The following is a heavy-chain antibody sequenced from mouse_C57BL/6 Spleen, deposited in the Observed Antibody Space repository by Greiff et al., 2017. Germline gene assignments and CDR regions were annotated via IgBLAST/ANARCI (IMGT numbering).Heavy chain of an antibody. J-gene: IGHJ3*01. Sequence: EVKLVESGGGLVKPGGSLKLSCAASGFTFSSYAMSWVRQTPEKRLEWVATISDGGSYTYYPDNVKGRFTISRDNAKNILYLQMSHLKSEDTAMYYCARGNYGSSGPSWFAYWGQGTLVTVSA. V-gene: IGHV5-4*03. D-gene: IGHD1-1*01. CDR3: ARGNYGSSGPSWFAY. CDR2: ISDGGSYT. CDR1: GFTFSSYA.